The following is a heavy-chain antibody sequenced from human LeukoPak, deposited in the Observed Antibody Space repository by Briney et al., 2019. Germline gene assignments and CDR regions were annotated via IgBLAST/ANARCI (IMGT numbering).Heavy chain of an antibody. CDR1: GGSVSGGSISSYY. D-gene: IGHD6-13*01. J-gene: IGHJ3*01. CDR3: ARGGPWSSSWYD. Sequence: SETLSLTCTVSGGSVSGGSISSYYWSWIRQPPGKGLEWIGFIAYTGSTNYNPSLKSRVTISVDTSKNQFSLKLSSVTAADTAVYYCARGGPWSSSWYDWGQGTMVTVSS. CDR2: IAYTGST. V-gene: IGHV4-61*01.